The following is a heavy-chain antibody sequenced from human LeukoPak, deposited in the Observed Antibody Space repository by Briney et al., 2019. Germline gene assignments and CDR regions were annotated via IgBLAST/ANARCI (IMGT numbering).Heavy chain of an antibody. Sequence: PGGSLRLSCVASGFTFDNYGMSWVRQAPGKGLQWVSYISVSGESTYYTDSVKGRFTISRDNSKSTLYLQLDGLRAEDTAVYFCAKGGSGNFPGRGYFDYWGQGTLVTVSS. CDR1: GFTFDNYG. CDR2: ISVSGEST. D-gene: IGHD1-26*01. J-gene: IGHJ4*02. CDR3: AKGGSGNFPGRGYFDY. V-gene: IGHV3-23*01.